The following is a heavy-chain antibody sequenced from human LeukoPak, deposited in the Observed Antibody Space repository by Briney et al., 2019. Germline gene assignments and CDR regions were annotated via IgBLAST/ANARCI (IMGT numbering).Heavy chain of an antibody. CDR1: GFTFSSYS. V-gene: IGHV3-21*01. CDR2: ISSSSSYI. Sequence: GGSLRLSSAASGFTFSSYSRNWVRQAPGKGLEWVSSISSSSSYIYYADSVKGRFTISRDNAKNSLYLQMNSLRAEDTAVYYCARVELCGDSDYFDYWGQGTLVTVSS. J-gene: IGHJ4*02. D-gene: IGHD4-17*01. CDR3: ARVELCGDSDYFDY.